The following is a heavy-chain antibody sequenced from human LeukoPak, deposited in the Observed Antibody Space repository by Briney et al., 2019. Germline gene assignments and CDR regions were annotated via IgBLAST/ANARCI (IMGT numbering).Heavy chain of an antibody. Sequence: SETLSLTCTVSGGSMNNFYWSWVRQPAGKGLGWNGRIYTSGDVNYISSLTSRVTVSVDTSRSQFSLKLKSVTAADTAVYYCARGGAHQPDPSHFYLHMDVWGKGTTVTVSS. CDR3: ARGGAHQPDPSHFYLHMDV. D-gene: IGHD1-26*01. V-gene: IGHV4-4*07. CDR1: GGSMNNFY. J-gene: IGHJ6*03. CDR2: IYTSGDV.